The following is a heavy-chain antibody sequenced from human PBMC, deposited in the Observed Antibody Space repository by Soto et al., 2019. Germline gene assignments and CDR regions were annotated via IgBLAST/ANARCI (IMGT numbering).Heavy chain of an antibody. V-gene: IGHV4-39*01. CDR2: IYYSGST. CDR3: ARQGYSYAHAFDY. CDR1: GGSISSSSYY. Sequence: SETLSLTCTVSGGSISSSSYYWGWVRQPPGKGLEWIGSIYYSGSTYYNPSLKSRVTISVDTSKNQFSLKLSSVTAADTAVYYCARQGYSYAHAFDYWGQGTLVTVSS. D-gene: IGHD5-18*01. J-gene: IGHJ4*02.